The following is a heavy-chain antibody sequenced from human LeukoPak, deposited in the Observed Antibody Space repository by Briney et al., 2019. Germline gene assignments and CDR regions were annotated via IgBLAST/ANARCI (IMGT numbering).Heavy chain of an antibody. CDR3: AKDLAVGGN. V-gene: IGHV3-23*01. J-gene: IGHJ4*02. Sequence: PGGSLRPSCAASGFTFSNYAMSWVRQAPGKGLEWVSSIRGSGDTTFYADSVKGRITISRDNSKNTLYLQMNSLRAEDTAVYYCAKDLAVGGNWGQGTLVTVSS. D-gene: IGHD3-16*01. CDR2: IRGSGDTT. CDR1: GFTFSNYA.